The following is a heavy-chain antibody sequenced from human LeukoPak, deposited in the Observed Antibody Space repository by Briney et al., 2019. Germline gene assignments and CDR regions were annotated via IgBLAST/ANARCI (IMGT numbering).Heavy chain of an antibody. J-gene: IGHJ4*02. CDR3: ARGGSWGPYYFDY. CDR2: INYSGST. D-gene: IGHD2-15*01. CDR1: GGSISSYY. Sequence: SETLSLTCTVSGGSISSYYWSWIRQPPGKALEWIGYINYSGSTNYNPSLKSRVTISVDTSKNQFSLKLSSATAADTAMYYCARGGSWGPYYFDYWGQGTLVTVSS. V-gene: IGHV4-59*01.